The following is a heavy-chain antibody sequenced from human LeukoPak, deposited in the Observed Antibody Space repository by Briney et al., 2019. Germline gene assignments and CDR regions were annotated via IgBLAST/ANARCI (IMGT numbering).Heavy chain of an antibody. Sequence: GGSLRLSCAASGFTFSSYWMAWVRQAPGKGLEWVANINQDGSHKYYVDSVKGRFTISRDNAKNSLYLQMNSLRAEDTAVYYCARDWEQQLATISVDVWGQGTTVTVSS. CDR2: INQDGSHK. V-gene: IGHV3-7*03. CDR1: GFTFSSYW. J-gene: IGHJ6*02. CDR3: ARDWEQQLATISVDV. D-gene: IGHD6-13*01.